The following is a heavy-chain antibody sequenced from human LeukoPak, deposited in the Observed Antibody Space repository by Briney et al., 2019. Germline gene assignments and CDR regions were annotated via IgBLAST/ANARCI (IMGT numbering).Heavy chain of an antibody. J-gene: IGHJ4*02. Sequence: SETLSLTCTVSVGSISSSSYYWGWIRQPPGKGLEWIGSIYYSGSTYYNPSLKSRAPISVDTSKHQFSLKLSSVTAADTAVYYCARQRLPPYCSGGSCYPATYFDYWGQGALVTVSS. CDR2: IYYSGST. CDR1: VGSISSSSYY. V-gene: IGHV4-39*01. D-gene: IGHD2-15*01. CDR3: ARQRLPPYCSGGSCYPATYFDY.